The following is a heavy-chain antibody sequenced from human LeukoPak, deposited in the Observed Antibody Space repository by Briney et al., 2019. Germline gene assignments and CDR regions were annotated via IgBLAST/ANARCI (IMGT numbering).Heavy chain of an antibody. V-gene: IGHV3-64*01. CDR1: GFTFSRCA. CDR2: ISSNGGTT. Sequence: GGSLRLSCAASGFTFSRCAMHWVRQAPGKGLEYVSAISSNGGTTYYANSVKGRFTISRDNSKNTLYLQMGSLRTEDMAVYYCARDCYSGYGFNCPGDYWGQGTLVTVSS. CDR3: ARDCYSGYGFNCPGDY. J-gene: IGHJ4*02. D-gene: IGHD5-12*01.